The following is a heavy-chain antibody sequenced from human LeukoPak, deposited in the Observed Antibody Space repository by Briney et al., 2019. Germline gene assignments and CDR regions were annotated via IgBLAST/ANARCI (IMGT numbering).Heavy chain of an antibody. V-gene: IGHV3-23*01. J-gene: IGHJ4*02. CDR2: ISGSGGST. Sequence: GGSLRLSCAASGFTFSSYAMSWVRQAPGKGLEWVSAISGSGGSTYYADSVKGRFTISRDNSKNTLHLQMNSLRAEDTAVYYCAKVGSFGVVISALDYWGQGTLVTVSS. CDR3: AKVGSFGVVISALDY. CDR1: GFTFSSYA. D-gene: IGHD3-3*01.